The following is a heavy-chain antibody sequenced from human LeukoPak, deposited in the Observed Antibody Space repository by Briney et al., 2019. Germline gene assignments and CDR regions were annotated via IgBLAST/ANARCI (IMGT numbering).Heavy chain of an antibody. J-gene: IGHJ4*02. Sequence: GRSLRLSCAASGFTFDDYAMHWVRQGPGKGLEWVSGISWNSGYIGYADSVKGRFTISRDNAKNSLYLQTNSLTAEDTALYYCAKDPHYNTLSGYFDYWGQGTLVTVSS. CDR2: ISWNSGYI. CDR3: AKDPHYNTLSGYFDY. V-gene: IGHV3-9*01. D-gene: IGHD3-10*01. CDR1: GFTFDDYA.